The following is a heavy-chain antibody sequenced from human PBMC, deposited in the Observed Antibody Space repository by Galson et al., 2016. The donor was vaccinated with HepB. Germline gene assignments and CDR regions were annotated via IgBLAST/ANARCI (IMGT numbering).Heavy chain of an antibody. J-gene: IGHJ4*02. V-gene: IGHV3-23*01. CDR2: ISGSGGTT. CDR1: GFTFSNYA. Sequence: SLRLSCAASGFTFSNYAMSWVRQAPGKGLEWVSSISGSGGTTYYADSVKGRFTISRDKSKNTLYLQMNSLRGEDTAVYYCAKDLDGYTYGYSYSDHWGREPWSPSPQ. CDR3: AKDLDGYTYGYSYSDH. D-gene: IGHD5-18*01.